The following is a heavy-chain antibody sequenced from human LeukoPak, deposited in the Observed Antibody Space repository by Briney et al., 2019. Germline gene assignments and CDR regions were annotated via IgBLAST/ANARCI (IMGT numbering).Heavy chain of an antibody. CDR2: INHSGST. D-gene: IGHD6-13*01. J-gene: IGHJ6*03. CDR1: GGSFSGYY. CDR3: ARQTQTRIAAAGTSWYYYYMDV. V-gene: IGHV4-34*01. Sequence: PSETLSLTCAVYGGSFSGYYWSWIPQPPGQGLEWIGVINHSGSTNYNPSLKSRVTISVDTSKNQFSLKLSSVTAADTAVYYCARQTQTRIAAAGTSWYYYYMDVWGKGTTVTISS.